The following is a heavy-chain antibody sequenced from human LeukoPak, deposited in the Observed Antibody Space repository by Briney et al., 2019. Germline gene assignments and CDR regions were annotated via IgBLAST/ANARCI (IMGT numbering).Heavy chain of an antibody. V-gene: IGHV1-2*06. J-gene: IGHJ5*02. D-gene: IGHD2-2*01. Sequence: ASVKVSCKSSGYAFTGYYMHWVRQAPGQGLEWMGRINPNSGGTNYAQKFQGRVTMTRDTTISTAYMELSRLRSDDTAVYYCARSGGQPLPAGFDPWGQGTLVTVSS. CDR3: ARSGGQPLPAGFDP. CDR2: INPNSGGT. CDR1: GYAFTGYY.